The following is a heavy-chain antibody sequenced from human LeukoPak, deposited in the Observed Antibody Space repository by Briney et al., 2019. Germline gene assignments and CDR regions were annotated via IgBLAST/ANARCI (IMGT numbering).Heavy chain of an antibody. J-gene: IGHJ5*02. Sequence: GGSLRLSCAASGFTFSTYAMHWVRQAPGKGLEWVAVISYDGSNKYYADSVKGRFTISRDNSKNTLYLQMNSLRAEDTAVYYCARASIQYSSSWRSNWFDPWGQGTLVTVSS. CDR2: ISYDGSNK. D-gene: IGHD6-13*01. CDR1: GFTFSTYA. CDR3: ARASIQYSSSWRSNWFDP. V-gene: IGHV3-30*04.